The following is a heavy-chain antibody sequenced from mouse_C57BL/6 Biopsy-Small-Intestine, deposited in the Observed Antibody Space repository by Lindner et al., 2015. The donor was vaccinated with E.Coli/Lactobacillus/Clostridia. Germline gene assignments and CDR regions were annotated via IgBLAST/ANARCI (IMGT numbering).Heavy chain of an antibody. J-gene: IGHJ2*01. Sequence: SVKVSCKASGGTFSSYAISWVRQAPGQGLEWMGEIFPIFGTANYAQKFQGRVTITADESTSTAYMEVSSLRSEDTAVYYCARDLSWTPGEYFHHWGQGTLVTVSS. CDR2: IFPIFGTA. CDR3: ARDLSWTPGEYFHH. V-gene: IGHV1-81*01. CDR1: GGTFSSYA.